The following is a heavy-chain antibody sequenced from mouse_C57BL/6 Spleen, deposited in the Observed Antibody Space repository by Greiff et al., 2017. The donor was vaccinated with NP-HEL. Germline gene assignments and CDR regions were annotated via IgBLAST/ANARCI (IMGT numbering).Heavy chain of an antibody. Sequence: VKLMESGAELVKPGASVKISCKASGYAFSSYWMNWVKQRPGKGLEWIGQIYPGDGDTNYNGKFKGKATLTADKSSSTAYMQLSSLTSEDSAVYFCAKGELGHFDYWGQGTTLTVSS. CDR3: AKGELGHFDY. V-gene: IGHV1-80*01. CDR2: IYPGDGDT. CDR1: GYAFSSYW. D-gene: IGHD4-1*01. J-gene: IGHJ2*01.